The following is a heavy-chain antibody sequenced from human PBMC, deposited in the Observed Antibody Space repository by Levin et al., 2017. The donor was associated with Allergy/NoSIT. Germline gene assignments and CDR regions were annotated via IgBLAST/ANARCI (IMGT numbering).Heavy chain of an antibody. D-gene: IGHD6-6*01. CDR3: ASDLEYNV. V-gene: IGHV3-30-3*01. CDR1: GFTFSSYA. J-gene: IGHJ6*04. CDR2: ISYDGSNK. Sequence: LSLTCAASGFTFSSYAMHWVRQAPGKGLEWVAVISYDGSNKYYADSVKGRFTISRDNSKNTLYLQMNSLRAEDTAVYYCASDLEYNVWGKGTTVTVSS.